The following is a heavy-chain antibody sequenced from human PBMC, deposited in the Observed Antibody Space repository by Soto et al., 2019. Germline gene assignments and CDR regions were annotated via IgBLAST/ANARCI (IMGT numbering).Heavy chain of an antibody. CDR3: ARAKATLIAVFYYYYGMDV. V-gene: IGHV1-69*13. D-gene: IGHD6-19*01. CDR1: GGTFSSYA. J-gene: IGHJ6*02. Sequence: GASVKVSCKASGGTFSSYAISWVRQAPGQGLEWMGGIIPIFGTANYAQKFQGRVTITADESTSTAYMELSSLRSEGTAVYYCARAKATLIAVFYYYYGMDVWGQGTRVTVSS. CDR2: IIPIFGTA.